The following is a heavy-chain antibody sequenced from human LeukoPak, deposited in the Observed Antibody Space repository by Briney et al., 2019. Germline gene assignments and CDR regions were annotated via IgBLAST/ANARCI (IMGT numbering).Heavy chain of an antibody. CDR1: GASISGYY. CDR3: ARRSHPTTALAGGAFDI. D-gene: IGHD4-17*01. V-gene: IGHV4-59*08. Sequence: SETLSLTCTVSGASISGYYWSWIRQPPGKGLEWIGYIYYSGSTNYNPSLKSRVTILIDTSKNQFSLKLSSVTAADTAVYYCARRSHPTTALAGGAFDIWGQGTMVTVSS. CDR2: IYYSGST. J-gene: IGHJ3*02.